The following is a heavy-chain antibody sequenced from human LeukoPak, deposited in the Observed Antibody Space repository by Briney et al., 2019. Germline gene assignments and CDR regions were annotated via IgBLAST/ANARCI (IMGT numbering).Heavy chain of an antibody. Sequence: PGGSLRLSCAASGFTFNSYSMNWVRQAPGKGLEWVSYITTSSGIIYYADSVKGRFTISRDNAKNSLYLQMNSLRDEDTAVYYCARGHGVYWGQGTLVTVSS. CDR1: GFTFNSYS. D-gene: IGHD3-3*01. CDR2: ITTSSGII. CDR3: ARGHGVY. J-gene: IGHJ4*02. V-gene: IGHV3-48*02.